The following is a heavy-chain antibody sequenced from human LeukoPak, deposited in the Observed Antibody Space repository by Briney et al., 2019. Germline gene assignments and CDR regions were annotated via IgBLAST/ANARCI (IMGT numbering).Heavy chain of an antibody. CDR2: IIPIFGTA. J-gene: IGHJ6*03. CDR3: ARDATEYTFYYYDYYMDV. D-gene: IGHD2-15*01. V-gene: IGHV1-69*13. CDR1: GGTFSSYA. Sequence: SVKVSCKASGGTFSSYAISWVRQAPGQGLEWMGGIIPIFGTANYAQKFQGRVTITADESTSTAYMELSSLRSEDTAVYYCARDATEYTFYYYDYYMDVWGKGTTVTVSS.